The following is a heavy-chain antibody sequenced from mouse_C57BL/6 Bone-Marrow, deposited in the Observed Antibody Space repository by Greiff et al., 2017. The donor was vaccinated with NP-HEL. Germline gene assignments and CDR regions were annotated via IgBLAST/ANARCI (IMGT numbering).Heavy chain of an antibody. CDR2: IDPENGDT. Sequence: VQLQQSGAELVRPGASVKLSCTASGFNIKDDYMNWVKQRPEQGLEWIGGIDPENGDTEYASKFQGKATITADTSSNTAYLQLSILTSEDTAVYYRTTPKRAYWGQGTLVTVSA. D-gene: IGHD1-3*01. J-gene: IGHJ3*01. V-gene: IGHV14-4*01. CDR1: GFNIKDDY. CDR3: TTPKRAY.